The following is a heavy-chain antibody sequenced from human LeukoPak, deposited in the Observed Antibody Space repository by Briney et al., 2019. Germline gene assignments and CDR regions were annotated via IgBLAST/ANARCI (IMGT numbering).Heavy chain of an antibody. V-gene: IGHV5-10-1*01. CDR1: GYSFTSYW. CDR2: IDPSDSYT. D-gene: IGHD6-13*01. J-gene: IGHJ3*02. Sequence: GESLKISCQGSGYSFTSYWISWVRQMHGKGLEWMLRIDPSDSYTNYSPSFQAHVTISADKSISTAYLKWSSLKASDTAMYYCASLAGVYSSSWYSAFDIWGQGTMVTVSS. CDR3: ASLAGVYSSSWYSAFDI.